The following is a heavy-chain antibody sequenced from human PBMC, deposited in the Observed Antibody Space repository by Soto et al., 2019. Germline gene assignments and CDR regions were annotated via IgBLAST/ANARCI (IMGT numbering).Heavy chain of an antibody. CDR1: GFSLSTSGVG. J-gene: IGHJ4*02. CDR2: LYWDDEK. V-gene: IGHV2-5*02. Sequence: QITLNESGPTLVKPTETLTLTCTFSGFSLSTSGVGVGWIRQSPGKAPEWLALLYWDDEKRYSASLKSRLTRSKETSKSQVVLTMVKLDAAGTATYHCAHRVLRTVFGLVSTTAIYFDFGGQGTPVAFSS. CDR3: AHRVLRTVFGLVSTTAIYFDF. D-gene: IGHD3-3*01.